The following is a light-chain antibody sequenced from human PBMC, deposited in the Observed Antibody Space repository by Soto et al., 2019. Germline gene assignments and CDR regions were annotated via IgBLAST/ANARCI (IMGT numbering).Light chain of an antibody. CDR2: GAS. CDR3: QQYVQALT. CDR1: QDIINH. J-gene: IGKJ4*01. V-gene: IGKV1-33*01. Sequence: DIQMTQSPSSLSASVGDRVIITCQASQDIINHLNWYQQKVGKAPKLLISGASSLQAGVPSRFSGSGSGTDFTLTISILQPEYVAKYCFQQYVQALTFGGGTEVEI.